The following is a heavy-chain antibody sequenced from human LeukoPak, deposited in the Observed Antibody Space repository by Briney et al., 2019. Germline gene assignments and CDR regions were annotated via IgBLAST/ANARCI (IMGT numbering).Heavy chain of an antibody. CDR2: INPSGGST. CDR3: ARDGGYNLRAFDI. CDR1: GYTFTSYY. J-gene: IGHJ3*02. Sequence: ASVKVSCKASGYTFTSYYMHWVRQAPGQGLEWMGIINPSGGSTSYAQKFQGRVTITADESTSTAYMELSSLRSEDTAVYYCARDGGYNLRAFDIWGQGTMVTVSS. D-gene: IGHD5-24*01. V-gene: IGHV1-46*01.